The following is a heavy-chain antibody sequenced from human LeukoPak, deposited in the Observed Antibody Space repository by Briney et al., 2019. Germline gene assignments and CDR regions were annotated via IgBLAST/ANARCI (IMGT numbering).Heavy chain of an antibody. CDR2: VSYDGSIK. V-gene: IGHV3-30-3*01. CDR1: GFTFSSYA. D-gene: IGHD6-19*01. Sequence: SGGSLGLSCAASGFTFSSYALRWVRQAPNKGLEWVAIVSYDGSIKYYADSVKGRFTISRDNSKNTLYLQMNSLRAEDTAVYYCARDHYSSGPYYFDYWGQGTLVTVSS. J-gene: IGHJ4*02. CDR3: ARDHYSSGPYYFDY.